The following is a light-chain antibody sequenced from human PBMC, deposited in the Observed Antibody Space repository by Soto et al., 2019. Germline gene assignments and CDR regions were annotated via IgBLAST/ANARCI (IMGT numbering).Light chain of an antibody. Sequence: DIVMTQSPDSLAVSLGERATINFKSSQSLLYSSSNKNYIAWYQQKPGQPPNLLIYWASTRESGVPDRFSGGGSGTDFTLTISSLQAEDVAVYYCQQYYSPPPWTFGQGTKVDIK. J-gene: IGKJ1*01. CDR2: WAS. CDR3: QQYYSPPPWT. V-gene: IGKV4-1*01. CDR1: QSLLYSSSNKNY.